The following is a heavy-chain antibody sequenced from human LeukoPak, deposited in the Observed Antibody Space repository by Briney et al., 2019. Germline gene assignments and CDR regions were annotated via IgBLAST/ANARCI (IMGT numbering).Heavy chain of an antibody. D-gene: IGHD3-3*01. CDR3: TIFADFWSPYTFDY. CDR1: EFSLSNVW. J-gene: IGHJ4*02. CDR2: IKTTSEGGAT. V-gene: IGHV3-15*01. Sequence: GGSLRLSCAASEFSLSNVWMSWVRQAPGEGLEWLGRIKTTSEGGATDYAAPVKGRFTISRDASQNALFLQMSSLKTEDTAVYYCTIFADFWSPYTFDYWGQGTLVTVSS.